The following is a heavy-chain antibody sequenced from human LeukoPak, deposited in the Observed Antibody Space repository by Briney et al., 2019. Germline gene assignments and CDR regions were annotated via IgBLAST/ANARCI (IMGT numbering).Heavy chain of an antibody. Sequence: SETLSLTCTVSGGSISSYYWSWLRQPAGKGLEWIGRIYTSGSTNYNPSLKSRVTMSVDTSKNQFSLKLSSVTAADTAVYYCARGRSTSCCNWFDPWGQGTLVTVSS. V-gene: IGHV4-4*07. CDR1: GGSISSYY. J-gene: IGHJ5*02. CDR3: ARGRSTSCCNWFDP. D-gene: IGHD2-2*01. CDR2: IYTSGST.